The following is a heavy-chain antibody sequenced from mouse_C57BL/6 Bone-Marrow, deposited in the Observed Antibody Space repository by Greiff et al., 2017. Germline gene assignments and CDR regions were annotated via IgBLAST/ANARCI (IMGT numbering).Heavy chain of an antibody. CDR3: ASPLLLRSSWFAY. J-gene: IGHJ3*01. CDR2: ISDGGSYT. D-gene: IGHD1-1*01. V-gene: IGHV5-4*03. CDR1: GFTFSSYA. Sequence: EVNLVESGGGLVKPGGSLKLSCAASGFTFSSYAMSWVRQTPEKRLEWVATISDGGSYTYYPDNVKGRFTISRDNAKNNLYLQMSHLKSEDTAMYYCASPLLLRSSWFAYWGQGTLVTVS.